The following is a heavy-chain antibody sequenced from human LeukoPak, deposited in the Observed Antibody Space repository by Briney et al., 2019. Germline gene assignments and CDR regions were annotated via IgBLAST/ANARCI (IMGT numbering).Heavy chain of an antibody. D-gene: IGHD1-26*01. J-gene: IGHJ6*02. Sequence: GGSLRLPCGASGFPFNHYAVHGVRQAPGKGLEWVANIAFWGINNHYTGSVKGRFTISRDNSKSTLYLQMNSLRPEDSAVYYCARATGGSYYDADYYYGLDVWGQGTTVTVS. CDR2: IAFWGINN. CDR1: GFPFNHYA. CDR3: ARATGGSYYDADYYYGLDV. V-gene: IGHV3-30*04.